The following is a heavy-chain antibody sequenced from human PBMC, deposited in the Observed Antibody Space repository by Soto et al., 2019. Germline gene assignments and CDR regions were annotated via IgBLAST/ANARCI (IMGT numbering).Heavy chain of an antibody. J-gene: IGHJ4*02. D-gene: IGHD3-10*01. CDR2: ISAYNGNT. CDR3: ARDEYYYGSGSYYTRIYYFDY. V-gene: IGHV1-18*01. CDR1: GYTFTSYG. Sequence: ASVKVSCKASGYTFTSYGISWVRQAPGQGLEWMGWISAYNGNTNYAQKLQGRVTMTTDTSTSTAYMELRSLRSDDTAMYYCARDEYYYGSGSYYTRIYYFDYWGQGTLVTVSS.